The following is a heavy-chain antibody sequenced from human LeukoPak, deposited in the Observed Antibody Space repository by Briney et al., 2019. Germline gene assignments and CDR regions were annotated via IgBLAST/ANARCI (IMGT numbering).Heavy chain of an antibody. Sequence: ASVKVSCKASGYTFTSFGISWVRQAPGQGLEWMGWINTNTGNPTYAQGFTGRFVFSLDTSVSTAYLQISSLKAEDTAVYYCAASRELRPLDYWGQGTLVTVSS. CDR1: GYTFTSFG. D-gene: IGHD1-26*01. CDR2: INTNTGNP. J-gene: IGHJ4*02. CDR3: AASRELRPLDY. V-gene: IGHV7-4-1*02.